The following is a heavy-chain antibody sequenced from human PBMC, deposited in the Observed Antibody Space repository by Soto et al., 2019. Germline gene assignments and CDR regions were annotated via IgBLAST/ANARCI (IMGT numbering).Heavy chain of an antibody. CDR1: GFTFSSYW. V-gene: IGHV3-7*03. D-gene: IGHD6-19*01. CDR3: ATPRWLPPDAFDI. Sequence: PGGSLRLSCAASGFTFSSYWMSWVRQAPGKGLEWVANIKQDGSEKYYVDSVKGRFTISRDNAKNSLYLQMNSLRAEDTAVYYCATPRWLPPDAFDISGQGTMVTVSS. J-gene: IGHJ3*02. CDR2: IKQDGSEK.